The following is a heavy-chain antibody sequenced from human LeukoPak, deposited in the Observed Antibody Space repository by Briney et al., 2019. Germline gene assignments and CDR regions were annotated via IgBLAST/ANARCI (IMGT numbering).Heavy chain of an antibody. CDR2: IYTSGST. CDR3: ARAGFALAPHRGTPFDY. Sequence: PSQTLSLTCTVSGGSISSGSYYWSWIRQPAGKGLEWIGRIYTSGSTNYNPSLKSRVTISVDTSKNRFSLKLSSVTAADTAVYYCARAGFALAPHRGTPFDYWGQGTLVTVSS. V-gene: IGHV4-61*02. D-gene: IGHD6-6*01. J-gene: IGHJ4*02. CDR1: GGSISSGSYY.